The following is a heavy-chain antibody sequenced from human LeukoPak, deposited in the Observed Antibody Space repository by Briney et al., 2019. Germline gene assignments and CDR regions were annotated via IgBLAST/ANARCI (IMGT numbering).Heavy chain of an antibody. CDR2: ISAYNGNT. V-gene: IGHV1-18*01. CDR1: GYTFTSYG. Sequence: ASVKVSCKASGYTFTSYGISWVRQTPGQGLEWMGWISAYNGNTNYAQKLQGRVTMTRDTSISTAYMELSRLRSDDTAVYYCARASGSYSDYWGQGTLVTVSS. CDR3: ARASGSYSDY. D-gene: IGHD1-26*01. J-gene: IGHJ4*02.